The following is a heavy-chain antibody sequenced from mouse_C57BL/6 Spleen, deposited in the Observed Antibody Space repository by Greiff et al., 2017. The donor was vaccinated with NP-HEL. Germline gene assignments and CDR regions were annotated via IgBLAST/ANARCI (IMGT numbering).Heavy chain of an antibody. CDR3: ARSGLPYFDY. CDR2: IYPGDGDT. V-gene: IGHV1-80*01. J-gene: IGHJ2*01. D-gene: IGHD5-5*01. CDR1: GYAFSSYW. Sequence: QVQLKESGAELVKPGASVKISCKASGYAFSSYWMNWVKQRPGKGLEWIGQIYPGDGDTNYNGKFKGKATLTADKSSSTAYMQLSSLTSEDSAVYFCARSGLPYFDYWGQGTTLTVSS.